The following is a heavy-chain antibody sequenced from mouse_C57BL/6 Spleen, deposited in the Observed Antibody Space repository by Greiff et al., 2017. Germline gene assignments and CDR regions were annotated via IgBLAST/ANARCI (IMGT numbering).Heavy chain of an antibody. Sequence: VKVVESGPELVKPGASVKISCKASGYSFTSYYIHWVKQRPGQGLEWIGWIYPGSGNTKYNEKFKGKATLTADTSSSTAYMQLRSLTSEDSAVYYCARGPLTVFDYWGQGTTLTVSS. V-gene: IGHV1-66*01. CDR3: ARGPLTVFDY. CDR2: IYPGSGNT. D-gene: IGHD4-1*01. CDR1: GYSFTSYY. J-gene: IGHJ2*01.